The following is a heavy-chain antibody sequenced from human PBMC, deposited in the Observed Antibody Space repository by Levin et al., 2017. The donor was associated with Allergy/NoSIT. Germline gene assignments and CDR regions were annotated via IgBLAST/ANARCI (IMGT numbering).Heavy chain of an antibody. J-gene: IGHJ4*02. CDR1: GYSFTSYW. D-gene: IGHD3-22*01. V-gene: IGHV5-51*01. CDR2: IYPGDSDI. Sequence: SGGSLRLSCKGSGYSFTSYWIGWVCQMPGKGLEWMGIIYPGDSDIRYSPSFQGQVTISADKSISTAYLQWSSLKASDTAMYYCAILDKGEWLLLGWGQGTLVTVSS. CDR3: AILDKGEWLLLG.